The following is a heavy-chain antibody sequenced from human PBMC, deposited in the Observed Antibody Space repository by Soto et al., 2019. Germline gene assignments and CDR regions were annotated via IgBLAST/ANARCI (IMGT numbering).Heavy chain of an antibody. D-gene: IGHD6-13*01. CDR1: GGTFSSYA. V-gene: IGHV1-69*12. CDR2: IIPIFGTA. J-gene: IGHJ6*02. Sequence: QVQLVQSGAEVKKPGSSVKVSCKASGGTFSSYAISWVRQAPGQGLEWMGGIIPIFGTANYAQKFQGRVTITADESTSKAYMELSSLRSEDTAVYYCASSIAAADTYYYYGMDVWGQGTTVTVSS. CDR3: ASSIAAADTYYYYGMDV.